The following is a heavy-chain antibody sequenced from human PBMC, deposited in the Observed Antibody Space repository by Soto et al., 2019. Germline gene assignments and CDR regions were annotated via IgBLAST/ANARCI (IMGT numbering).Heavy chain of an antibody. CDR1: GFTFSSYG. V-gene: IGHV3-30*18. D-gene: IGHD3-22*01. J-gene: IGHJ3*02. Sequence: PGGSLRLSCAASGFTFSSYGMHWVRQAPGKGLEWVAVISYDGSNKYYADSVKGRFTISRDNSKNTLYLQMNSLRAEDTAVYYCAKIYDSSGYAHDAFDIWGQGTMVTVSS. CDR2: ISYDGSNK. CDR3: AKIYDSSGYAHDAFDI.